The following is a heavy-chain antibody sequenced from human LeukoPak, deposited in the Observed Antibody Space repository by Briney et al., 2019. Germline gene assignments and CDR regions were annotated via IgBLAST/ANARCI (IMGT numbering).Heavy chain of an antibody. D-gene: IGHD3-10*01. CDR2: ISGSGGST. J-gene: IGHJ4*02. CDR1: GFTFSSNP. V-gene: IGHV3-23*01. Sequence: GGSLRLSCAGSGFTFSSNPLSWVRQAPGKGLEWVSAISGSGGSTYYADSVKGRFTISRDNSKNTLYLQMNSLRAEDTAVYYCAKDPMVRGVINEVGYWGQGTLVTVSS. CDR3: AKDPMVRGVINEVGY.